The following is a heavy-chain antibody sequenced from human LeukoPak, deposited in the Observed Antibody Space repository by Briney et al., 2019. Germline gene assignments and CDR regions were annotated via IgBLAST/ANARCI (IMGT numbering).Heavy chain of an antibody. CDR2: IYSRGLTRGST. Sequence: PSETLSLTCTVSGGSLSSYYWSWIRQPPGKGLEWIGYIYSRGLTRGSTNYNPSLKSRVVISVDTSKNQFSLKLSSVTDADTAVYYCVGLDIEAAGVLFDYWGQGTLVTVSS. CDR1: GGSLSSYY. D-gene: IGHD6-13*01. V-gene: IGHV4-4*08. J-gene: IGHJ4*02. CDR3: VGLDIEAAGVLFDY.